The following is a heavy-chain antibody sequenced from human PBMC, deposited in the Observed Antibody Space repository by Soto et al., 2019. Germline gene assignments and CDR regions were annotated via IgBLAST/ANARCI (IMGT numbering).Heavy chain of an antibody. J-gene: IGHJ4*02. CDR1: GFTFSSYA. CDR2: ISGSGGST. D-gene: IGHD6-13*01. V-gene: IGHV3-23*01. Sequence: GGSVRLSCAASGFTFSSYAMSWVRQGPGKGRVWVAAISGSGGSTYYADSVKGRSTISRDNSKNTLYLQMNSLRAEDTAVYYCAKGSAGIAAAGGVDDWGQGTLVTVPS. CDR3: AKGSAGIAAAGGVDD.